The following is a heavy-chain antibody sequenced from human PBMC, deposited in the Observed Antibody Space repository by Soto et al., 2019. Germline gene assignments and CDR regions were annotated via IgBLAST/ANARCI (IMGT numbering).Heavy chain of an antibody. Sequence: LETLSHTCTVSGGSIISSSYYWGWIRKPPGKGLEWIGSIYYSGSTYYNPSLKSRVTISVDTSKNQFSLKLSSVTAADTAVYYCARHTYGSGSYPPHFDYWGQGTLVTVSS. CDR1: GGSIISSSYY. CDR2: IYYSGST. J-gene: IGHJ4*02. CDR3: ARHTYGSGSYPPHFDY. D-gene: IGHD3-10*01. V-gene: IGHV4-39*01.